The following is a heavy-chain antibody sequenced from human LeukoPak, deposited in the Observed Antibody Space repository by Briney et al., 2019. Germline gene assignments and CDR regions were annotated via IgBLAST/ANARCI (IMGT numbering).Heavy chain of an antibody. V-gene: IGHV3-23*01. CDR3: GPREDSSTNAYDY. J-gene: IGHJ4*02. D-gene: IGHD2-2*01. Sequence: GGSLRLSCAASRFTFGSYAMSWVRQAPGKGLEWVSGISGTGAGTYYADSVKGRFTISRDNSKNTLYLQMNSLRAEDTAVYYCGPREDSSTNAYDYWGQGTLVTVSS. CDR2: ISGTGAGT. CDR1: RFTFGSYA.